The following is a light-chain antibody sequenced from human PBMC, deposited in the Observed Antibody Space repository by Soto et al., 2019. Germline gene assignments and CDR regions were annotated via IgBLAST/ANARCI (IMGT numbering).Light chain of an antibody. V-gene: IGKV3-11*01. CDR2: DAS. J-gene: IGKJ2*01. CDR1: QSVNSY. CDR3: HQRSNWPQT. Sequence: EIVLTQSPATLSLSPGERATLSCRASQSVNSYLAWYQQKLGQAPRLLIYDASNRATGIPARFSGSGSRTDFTLTISSLEPEDFAIYYCHQRSNWPQTFGQGTKLEIK.